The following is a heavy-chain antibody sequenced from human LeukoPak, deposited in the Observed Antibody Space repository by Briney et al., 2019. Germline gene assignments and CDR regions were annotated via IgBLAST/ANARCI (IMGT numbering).Heavy chain of an antibody. J-gene: IGHJ4*02. CDR2: ISYDGSKK. D-gene: IGHD1-1*01. CDR3: ARDVSAVGALERPATLGY. CDR1: GFTFSSYA. Sequence: GGSLRLSCAASGFTFSSYAMHWVRQAPGKGLEWVAVISYDGSKKYYADYVKGRFTISRDKSKNTLYLQMNSLRPEDTAVYYCARDVSAVGALERPATLGYWGQGTLVTVSS. V-gene: IGHV3-30*04.